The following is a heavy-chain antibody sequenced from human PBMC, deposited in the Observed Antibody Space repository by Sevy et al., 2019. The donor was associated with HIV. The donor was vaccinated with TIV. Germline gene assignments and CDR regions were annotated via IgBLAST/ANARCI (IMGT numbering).Heavy chain of an antibody. J-gene: IGHJ4*02. Sequence: ASVKVSCKASGGTFSCYAISWVRQAPGQGLEWMGGIIPIFGTANYAQKFQGRVTITADESTSTAYMELSSLRSEDTAVYYCASNYDSSGYYYPDYWGQGTLVTVSS. CDR3: ASNYDSSGYYYPDY. CDR2: IIPIFGTA. D-gene: IGHD3-22*01. CDR1: GGTFSCYA. V-gene: IGHV1-69*13.